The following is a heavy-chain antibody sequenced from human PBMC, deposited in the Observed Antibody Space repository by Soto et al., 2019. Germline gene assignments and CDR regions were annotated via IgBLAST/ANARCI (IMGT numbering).Heavy chain of an antibody. CDR2: TYYRSKWYY. Sequence: QTLSFICAITGDSVSSNSAGWRWVRQSQSRGLEWLGRTYYRSKWYYEYAVSVRGRITINPDTSKNQYSLQLNSVTPEDTAVYFCARGEQYSGRIFDYWGQGSLVTASS. CDR1: GDSVSSNSAG. CDR3: ARGEQYSGRIFDY. J-gene: IGHJ4*01. D-gene: IGHD1-26*01. V-gene: IGHV6-1*01.